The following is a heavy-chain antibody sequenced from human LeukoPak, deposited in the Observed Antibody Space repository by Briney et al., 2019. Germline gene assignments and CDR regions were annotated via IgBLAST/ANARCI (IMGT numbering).Heavy chain of an antibody. CDR3: AKGSYYYDSADYFDY. V-gene: IGHV3-23*01. Sequence: GGSLRLSCAASGFTLSSYAMSWVRQAPGKGLEWVSTLSGSGGNTYYADSVKGRVTTSRDNSKNTLYLQMNSLRAEDTAVYHCAKGSYYYDSADYFDYWGQGTLVTVSS. CDR2: LSGSGGNT. J-gene: IGHJ4*02. D-gene: IGHD3-22*01. CDR1: GFTLSSYA.